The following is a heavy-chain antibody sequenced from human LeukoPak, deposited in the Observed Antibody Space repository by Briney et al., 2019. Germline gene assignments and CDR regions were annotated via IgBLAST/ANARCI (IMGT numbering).Heavy chain of an antibody. Sequence: ASVKVPCKASGYTFTSYDINWVRQATGQGLEWMGWMNPNSGNTGYAQKFQGRVTMTRNTSISTAYMELSSLRSEDTAVYYCARFDVAAAAFDYWGQGTLVTVSS. V-gene: IGHV1-8*01. CDR3: ARFDVAAAAFDY. J-gene: IGHJ4*02. D-gene: IGHD6-13*01. CDR1: GYTFTSYD. CDR2: MNPNSGNT.